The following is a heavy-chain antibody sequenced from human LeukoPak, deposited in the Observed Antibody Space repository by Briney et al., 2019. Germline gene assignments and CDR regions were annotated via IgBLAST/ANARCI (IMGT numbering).Heavy chain of an antibody. CDR3: AKDTSIGRYCTNGVCSPFDY. CDR2: IRYDGSNK. V-gene: IGHV3-30*02. CDR1: GFTFSSYG. D-gene: IGHD2-8*01. J-gene: IGHJ4*02. Sequence: KAGGSLRLSCAASGFTFSSYGMHWVRQAPGKGLEWVAFIRYDGSNKYYADSVKGRFTISRDNSKNTLYLQMNSLRAEDTAVYYCAKDTSIGRYCTNGVCSPFDYWGQGTLVTVSS.